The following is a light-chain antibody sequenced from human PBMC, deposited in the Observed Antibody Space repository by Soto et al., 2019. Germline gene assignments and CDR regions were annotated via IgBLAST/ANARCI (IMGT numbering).Light chain of an antibody. CDR2: AS. V-gene: IGKV3-20*01. Sequence: EIVLTQSPGTLSLSPGERATLSCRASQSVSDMYLAWYQQKPGQAPRLLIYASNRATGIPDRCSGSGSGTDFTLTISRLEPEDFAVYSCQHDGTSALFGPGTKVEIK. CDR1: QSVSDMY. J-gene: IGKJ3*01. CDR3: QHDGTSAL.